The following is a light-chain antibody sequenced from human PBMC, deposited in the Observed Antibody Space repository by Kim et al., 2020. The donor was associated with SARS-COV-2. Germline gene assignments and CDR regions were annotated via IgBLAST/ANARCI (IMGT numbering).Light chain of an antibody. J-gene: IGKJ4*02. CDR3: QQRRTGVR. CDR2: GAS. V-gene: IGKV3-11*01. Sequence: EIVLTQSPATLSLSPGERATLSCRASQSVNSFLAWYQQKPGQAPRLLIYGASNRATGIPARFSGSGSGTDFSLTISNLEPEDFAVYYCQQRRTGVRFGGGTKVEIK. CDR1: QSVNSF.